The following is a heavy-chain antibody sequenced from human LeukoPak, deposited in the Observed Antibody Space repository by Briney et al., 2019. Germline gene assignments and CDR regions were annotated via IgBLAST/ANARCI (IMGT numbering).Heavy chain of an antibody. D-gene: IGHD2/OR15-2a*01. CDR3: ARVQNPHDAFDI. Sequence: PSQTLSLTCTVSGDSISSSSSYYWSWIRQPAGKGLEWIGRTHTSGSTNYNPSLKSRVTISVDTSKNQFSLKLSSVTAADTAVYYCARVQNPHDAFDIWGQGTMVTVSS. V-gene: IGHV4-61*02. CDR1: GDSISSSSSYY. CDR2: THTSGST. J-gene: IGHJ3*02.